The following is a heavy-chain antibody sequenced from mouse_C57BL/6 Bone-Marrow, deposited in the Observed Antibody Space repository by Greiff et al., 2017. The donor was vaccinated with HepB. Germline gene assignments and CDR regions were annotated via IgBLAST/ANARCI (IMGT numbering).Heavy chain of an antibody. D-gene: IGHD2-4*01. CDR1: GYAFSSYW. V-gene: IGHV1-80*01. J-gene: IGHJ3*01. CDR2: IYPGDGDT. Sequence: QVQLQQSGAELVKPGASVKISCKASGYAFSSYWMNWVKQRPGKGLEWIGQIYPGDGDTNYNGKFKGKATLTADKSSSTAYMQLRSLTSEDSAVYFCAGGFYDNDEGFAYWGQGTRVTVSA. CDR3: AGGFYDNDEGFAY.